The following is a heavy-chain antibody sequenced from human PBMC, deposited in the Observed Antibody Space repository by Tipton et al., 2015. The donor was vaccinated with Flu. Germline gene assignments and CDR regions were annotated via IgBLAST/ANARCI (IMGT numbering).Heavy chain of an antibody. CDR1: GGSVSSSPYY. D-gene: IGHD4-17*01. V-gene: IGHV4-39*07. CDR3: ARVTMTTWDAFDV. J-gene: IGHJ3*01. CDR2: IDYSGST. Sequence: TLSLTCTVSGGSVSSSPYYWGWVRQSPGKGLEWIGTIDYSGSTNYNPSLKNRVTMSLDTSKSQLSLNLTSVTAADTAVYYCARVTMTTWDAFDVWGQGTMVTVSS.